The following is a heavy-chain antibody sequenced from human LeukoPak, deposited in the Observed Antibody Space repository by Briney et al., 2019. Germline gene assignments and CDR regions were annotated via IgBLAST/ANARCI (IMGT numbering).Heavy chain of an antibody. CDR1: GYTFTGYY. CDR3: VRDSNYDYYYMDV. CDR2: INPNSGGT. Sequence: ASVKVSCKASGYTFTGYYMHWVRQAPGQGLEWMGWINPNSGGTNYAQKFQGRVTMTRDTSISTAYMEPSRLRSDDTAVYYCVRDSNYDYYYMDVWGKGTTVTVSS. D-gene: IGHD4-11*01. V-gene: IGHV1-2*02. J-gene: IGHJ6*03.